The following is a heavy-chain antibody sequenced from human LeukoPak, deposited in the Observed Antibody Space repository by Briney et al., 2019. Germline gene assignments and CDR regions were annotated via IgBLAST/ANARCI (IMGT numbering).Heavy chain of an antibody. CDR3: ARGPHYYDSSGIDAFDI. CDR1: GGSISSYY. CDR2: IYTSGST. D-gene: IGHD3-22*01. Sequence: SETQSLTCTVSGGSISSYYWSWIRQPAGKGLEWIGRIYTSGSTNYNPSLKSRVTMSVDTSKNQFSLKLSSVTAADTAVYYCARGPHYYDSSGIDAFDIWGQGTMVTVSS. V-gene: IGHV4-4*07. J-gene: IGHJ3*02.